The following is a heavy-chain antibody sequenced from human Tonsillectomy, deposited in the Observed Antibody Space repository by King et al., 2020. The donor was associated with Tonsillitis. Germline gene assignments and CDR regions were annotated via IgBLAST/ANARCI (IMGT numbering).Heavy chain of an antibody. CDR2: FDPEEVET. V-gene: IGHV1-24*01. Sequence: VQLLESGAEVKKPGASVKVSCKVSGYTLTELSMHWVRQAPGKGLEWMGVFDPEEVETIYAQKFKGRVTMTEDTSTDTAYMELSSLRSEDTAVYYCATVGPTPYWYFDLWGRGTLVTVSS. D-gene: IGHD3/OR15-3a*01. CDR3: ATVGPTPYWYFDL. CDR1: GYTLTELS. J-gene: IGHJ2*01.